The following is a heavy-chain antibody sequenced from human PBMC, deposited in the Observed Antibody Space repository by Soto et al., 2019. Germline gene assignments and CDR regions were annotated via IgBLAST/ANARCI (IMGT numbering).Heavy chain of an antibody. CDR2: VHYSGST. J-gene: IGHJ4*02. CDR3: AREASEQLGSIDY. CDR1: GTSIDHFY. V-gene: IGHV4-59*01. Sequence: SETLSLTCSVSGTSIDHFYCIWLRQPPGKGLEWIGFVHYSGSTSYNPSLKSRVTISVDRTKNQFSLNLTSMTAADTAIYYCAREASEQLGSIDYWGQGTLVTVSS. D-gene: IGHD6-6*01.